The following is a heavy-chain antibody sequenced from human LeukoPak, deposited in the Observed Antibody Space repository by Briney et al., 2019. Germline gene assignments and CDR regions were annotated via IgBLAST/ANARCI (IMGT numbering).Heavy chain of an antibody. J-gene: IGHJ6*04. CDR2: ISAYNGNT. Sequence: GASVKVSCKASGYTFTNYDISWVRQAPGQGLEWMGWISAYNGNTNYTQKFQGRVTMTTDTSTTTAYMELRTLKSDDTAVYFCARGLIAAAGMDVWDKGTTVTVSS. V-gene: IGHV1-18*01. CDR1: GYTFTNYD. CDR3: ARGLIAAAGMDV. D-gene: IGHD6-13*01.